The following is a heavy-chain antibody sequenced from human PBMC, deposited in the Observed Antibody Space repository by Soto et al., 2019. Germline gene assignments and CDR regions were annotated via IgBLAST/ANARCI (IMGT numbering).Heavy chain of an antibody. Sequence: EVQMGESGGGLVQPGGSLRLSCTASGFTFSKFWMHWVRQVPGKGLVWVSRINPESTTINYAAAVEGRFTISRDNAQNTLYLQMSSLIVEDSAVYYCTRDTFGDEDYWGQGIPVTVSS. J-gene: IGHJ4*02. V-gene: IGHV3-74*01. CDR1: GFTFSKFW. CDR2: INPESTTI. D-gene: IGHD4-17*01. CDR3: TRDTFGDEDY.